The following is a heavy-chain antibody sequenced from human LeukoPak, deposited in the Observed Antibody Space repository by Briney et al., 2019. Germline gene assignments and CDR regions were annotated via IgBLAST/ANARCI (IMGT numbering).Heavy chain of an antibody. CDR2: IYYSGST. CDR3: AGLSSSVATYFDY. CDR1: GGSISSSSYY. D-gene: IGHD6-6*01. J-gene: IGHJ4*02. Sequence: PSETLSLTCTVSGGSISSSSYYWGWIRQPPGKGLEWIGSIYYSGSTYYNPSLKGRVTISVDRSKNQFSLKLSSVTAADTAVYYCAGLSSSVATYFDYWGQGTLVTVSS. V-gene: IGHV4-39*07.